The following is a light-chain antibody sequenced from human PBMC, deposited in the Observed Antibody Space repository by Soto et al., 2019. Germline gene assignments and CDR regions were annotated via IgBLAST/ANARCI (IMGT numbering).Light chain of an antibody. J-gene: IGLJ2*01. CDR1: SSDVGSYNL. CDR2: EGS. CDR3: CSYAGSPTYVV. V-gene: IGLV2-23*01. Sequence: QSALTQPASVSGSPGQSITISCTGTSSDVGSYNLVSWFQQHPGKDPKLMIYEGSKRPSGVSNRFSGSKSGNTASLTISGLQAEDEADYYCCSYAGSPTYVVFGGGTKLTVL.